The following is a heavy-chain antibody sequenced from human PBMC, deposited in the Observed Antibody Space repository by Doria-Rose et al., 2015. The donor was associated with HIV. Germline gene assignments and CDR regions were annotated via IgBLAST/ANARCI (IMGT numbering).Heavy chain of an antibody. CDR1: GGSFSDNF. CDR2: IXHXGTA. J-gene: IGHJ6*04. Sequence: SLTCAVYGGSFSDNFWSWIRQPPGEGLEWIGEIXHXGTANYXPSLKSRVTMSVXTSKNQFSLXLTSVTAADTGVYYCAKVPGSGTYVVGRYQPYSVDVWAAGTTVTVSS. D-gene: IGHD2-15*01. V-gene: IGHV4-34*01. CDR3: AKVPGSGTYVVGRYQPYSVDV.